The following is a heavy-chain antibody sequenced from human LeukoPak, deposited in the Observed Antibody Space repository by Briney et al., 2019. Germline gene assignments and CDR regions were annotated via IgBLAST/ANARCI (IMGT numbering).Heavy chain of an antibody. V-gene: IGHV1-46*01. CDR2: IYPSDGST. J-gene: IGHJ4*02. CDR3: ARDYKIPQQYCSITSCYLFDY. Sequence: ASVKVSCKASGYTFTSYYMHWVRQAPGQGLEWMGIIYPSDGSTTYAQDFQGRVTMTRDTSTSTVYMELSSLRSEDTAVYYCARDYKIPQQYCSITSCYLFDYWGQGTLVTVSS. CDR1: GYTFTSYY. D-gene: IGHD2-2*01.